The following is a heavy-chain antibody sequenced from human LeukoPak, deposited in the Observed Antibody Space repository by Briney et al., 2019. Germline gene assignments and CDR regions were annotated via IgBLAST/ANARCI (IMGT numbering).Heavy chain of an antibody. V-gene: IGHV1-2*04. CDR3: AREAEGGYFDY. D-gene: IGHD3-16*01. Sequence: ASVTVSCTASGYTFTGYYMHWVRQAPGQGLEWMGWINPNSGGTNYAQKFQGWVTMTRDTSISTAYMELSRLRSDDTAVYYCAREAEGGYFDYWGQGTLVTVSS. J-gene: IGHJ4*02. CDR2: INPNSGGT. CDR1: GYTFTGYY.